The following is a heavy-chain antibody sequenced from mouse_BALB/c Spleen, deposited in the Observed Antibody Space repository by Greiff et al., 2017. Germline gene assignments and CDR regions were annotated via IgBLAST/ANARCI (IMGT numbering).Heavy chain of an antibody. Sequence: VQGVESGPDLVAPSQSLSITCTVSGFSLTSYGVHWVRQPPGKGLEWLVVIWSDGSTTYNSALKSRLSISKDNSKSQVFLKMNSLQTDDTAMYYCARHVHYYGSSPYYAMDYWGQGTSVTVSS. D-gene: IGHD1-1*01. CDR1: GFSLTSYG. CDR2: IWSDGST. CDR3: ARHVHYYGSSPYYAMDY. V-gene: IGHV2-6-2*01. J-gene: IGHJ4*01.